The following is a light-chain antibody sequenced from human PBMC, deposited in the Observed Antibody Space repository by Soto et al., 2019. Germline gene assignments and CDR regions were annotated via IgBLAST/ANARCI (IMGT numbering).Light chain of an antibody. CDR2: DVT. Sequence: QSALTQPRSVSGSPGQSVTISCTGSSSDVGSYNYVSWYQHHPGKAPKLMIYDVTKRPSGVPDRFSGSKSGDTASLTISGLQAEDEADYYCCSYAGSYSYAFATGTKLTVL. J-gene: IGLJ1*01. CDR3: CSYAGSYSYA. V-gene: IGLV2-11*01. CDR1: SSDVGSYNY.